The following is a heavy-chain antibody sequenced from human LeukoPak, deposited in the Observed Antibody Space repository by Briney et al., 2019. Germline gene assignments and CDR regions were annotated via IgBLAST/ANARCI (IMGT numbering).Heavy chain of an antibody. CDR2: INSNSGGT. V-gene: IGHV1-2*02. D-gene: IGHD5-18*01. J-gene: IGHJ3*02. CDR3: ASWIQLSDDDAFDI. Sequence: ASVKVSCKASGYTFTGYYMHWVRQAPGQGLEWMGWINSNSGGTNYAQKFQGRVTMTRDTSISTAYMELSRLRSDDTAVYYCASWIQLSDDDAFDIWGQGTMVTVSS. CDR1: GYTFTGYY.